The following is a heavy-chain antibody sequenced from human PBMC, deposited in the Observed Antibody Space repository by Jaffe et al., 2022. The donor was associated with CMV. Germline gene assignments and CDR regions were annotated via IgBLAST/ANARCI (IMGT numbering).Heavy chain of an antibody. CDR3: ARQKAVAGDPFDY. D-gene: IGHD6-19*01. J-gene: IGHJ4*02. CDR1: GDSMTGYY. V-gene: IGHV4-4*07. Sequence: QVQLQESGPGLVKPSETLSLTCSVSGDSMTGYYWNWIRQAAGKGPEWIGRIYTSGSTHYNPSLKSRVTMSIDTSKKQLSLEMSSVTAADTALYFCARQKAVAGDPFDYWGQGHLVTVSS. CDR2: IYTSGST.